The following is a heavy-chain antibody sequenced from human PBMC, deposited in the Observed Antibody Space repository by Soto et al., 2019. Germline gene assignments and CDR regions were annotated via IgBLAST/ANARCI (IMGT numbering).Heavy chain of an antibody. J-gene: IGHJ4*02. CDR2: MSGTGGST. D-gene: IGHD6-19*01. Sequence: ESGGGLVQPGRSLRLSCAASGFTFSSYAMNWVRQAPGKGLEWVSAMSGTGGSTYYADSVKSRFTISRDNSKNTLYLQMNSLRVEDTAVFYCAKAGFSSGWSPSYFDYWGQGTLVTVSS. V-gene: IGHV3-23*01. CDR1: GFTFSSYA. CDR3: AKAGFSSGWSPSYFDY.